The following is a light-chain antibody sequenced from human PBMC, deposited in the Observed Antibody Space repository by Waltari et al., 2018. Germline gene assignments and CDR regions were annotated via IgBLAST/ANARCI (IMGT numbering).Light chain of an antibody. CDR1: QSVSVY. CDR3: QQRSNGLT. Sequence: EIVLTQSPATLSWSPGERATLSCRASQSVSVYFAWYQQKPGQAPRLLIFAASSRATGIPARFSGSGSGTDFTLTISSLEPEDFAVYYCQQRSNGLTFGGGTRVEIK. CDR2: AAS. V-gene: IGKV3-11*01. J-gene: IGKJ4*01.